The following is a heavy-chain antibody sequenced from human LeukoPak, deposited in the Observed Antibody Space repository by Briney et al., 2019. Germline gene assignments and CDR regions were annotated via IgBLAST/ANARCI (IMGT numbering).Heavy chain of an antibody. Sequence: PSETLSLTCTVSGGSIGGYFWSWLRQPPGKGLEWVGWIFYNGNTNYNSSLKSRLTMSVDASKNQFYLKLNSVTAADTAVYYCARNRGFSGYCSSISCYVFDYWGQGTLVTVSS. D-gene: IGHD2-2*01. CDR2: IFYNGNT. CDR3: ARNRGFSGYCSSISCYVFDY. CDR1: GGSIGGYF. V-gene: IGHV4-59*01. J-gene: IGHJ4*02.